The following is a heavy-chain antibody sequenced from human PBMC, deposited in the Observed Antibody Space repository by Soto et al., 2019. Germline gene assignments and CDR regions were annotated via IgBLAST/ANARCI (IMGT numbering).Heavy chain of an antibody. CDR2: ISGSGGST. CDR1: GFTFSTYG. Sequence: EVQLLESGGGVVQPGGSLRLSCAASGFTFSTYGMNWVRPAPGKGLGWVSAISGSGGSTYYADSVKGRFTISRDNSKIFLYLQMTSMRAADTAVYYCANSLAVGATTPVDYWGQGTLVTVSS. J-gene: IGHJ4*02. V-gene: IGHV3-23*01. D-gene: IGHD1-26*01. CDR3: ANSLAVGATTPVDY.